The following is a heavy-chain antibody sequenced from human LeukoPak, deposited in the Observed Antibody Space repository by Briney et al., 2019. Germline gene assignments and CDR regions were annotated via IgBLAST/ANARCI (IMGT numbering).Heavy chain of an antibody. J-gene: IGHJ3*01. V-gene: IGHV3-15*06. D-gene: IGHD4-23*01. Sequence: PGGSLRLSCVTSGFSLNDAYMGWVRQTPEKGLEWVSRVEGLPRGGSITYATAVEGRFTMSTDASKNMVFLQMDSLQIDDTAVYFCTSDGGIYSRPLFAVWGQGTAVTVSS. CDR3: TSDGGIYSRPLFAV. CDR1: GFSLNDAY. CDR2: VEGLPRGGSI.